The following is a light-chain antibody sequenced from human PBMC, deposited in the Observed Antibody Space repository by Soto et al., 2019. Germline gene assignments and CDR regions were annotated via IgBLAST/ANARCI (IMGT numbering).Light chain of an antibody. CDR2: DAS. CDR3: QQRTNGLN. CDR1: QNVSTY. Sequence: EIVLTQSPATLSLSPGERVTLSCRASQNVSTYLAWYQQKPGQAPSLLIYDASDRATGIPARFSGSGSGTDFTLSSSIPEPEDSAVYYCQQRTNGLNFGPGTKVDIK. J-gene: IGKJ3*01. V-gene: IGKV3-11*01.